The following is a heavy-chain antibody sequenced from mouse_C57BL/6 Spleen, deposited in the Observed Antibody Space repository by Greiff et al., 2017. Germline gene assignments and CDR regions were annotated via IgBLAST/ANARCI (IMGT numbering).Heavy chain of an antibody. Sequence: QVQLQQPGAELVKPGASVKLSCKASGYTFTSYWMHWVKQRPGQGLEWIGMIHPNSGSTNYNEKFKSKATMTVDKSSSTAYMQLSSLTSEDSAVYYCARGTTVVYFDYWGQGTTLTVSS. CDR2: IHPNSGST. D-gene: IGHD1-1*01. J-gene: IGHJ2*01. CDR1: GYTFTSYW. CDR3: ARGTTVVYFDY. V-gene: IGHV1-64*01.